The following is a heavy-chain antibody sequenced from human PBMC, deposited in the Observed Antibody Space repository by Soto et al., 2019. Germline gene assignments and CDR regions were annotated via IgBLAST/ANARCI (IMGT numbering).Heavy chain of an antibody. CDR3: PKTGTAAGQTRSDY. J-gene: IGHJ4*02. Sequence: QVQLVQSGAEVKKPGASVKVSCKASGYTFTSYGITWVRQAPGQGLEWMGWISVYNDNTIYTQKLQGRVTMPTDTSASTAYMELRRLGYDDTAVYYCPKTGTAAGQTRSDYGGQGTLVTVSS. V-gene: IGHV1-18*01. D-gene: IGHD6-13*01. CDR2: ISVYNDNT. CDR1: GYTFTSYG.